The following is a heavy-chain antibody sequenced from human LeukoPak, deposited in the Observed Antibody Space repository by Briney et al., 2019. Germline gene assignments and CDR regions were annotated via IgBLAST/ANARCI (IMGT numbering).Heavy chain of an antibody. D-gene: IGHD2-2*01. J-gene: IGHJ4*02. CDR1: GYTFTDYY. CDR3: ARANFLYCSSTTCLFDY. V-gene: IGHV1-2*02. CDR2: INPNDGDT. Sequence: ASVKVSCKASGYTFTDYYMHWVRQAPGQGFEWMGWINPNDGDTNYAQKFQGRVTMTRDTSISTAHMEVSRLRSDDTAVYYCARANFLYCSSTTCLFDYWAREPWLPSRQ.